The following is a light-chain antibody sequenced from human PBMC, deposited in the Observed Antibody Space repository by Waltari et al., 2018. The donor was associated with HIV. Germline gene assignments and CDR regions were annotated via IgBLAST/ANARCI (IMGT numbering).Light chain of an antibody. CDR3: CSYAGSSTPVV. CDR2: DGS. J-gene: IGLJ2*01. CDR1: CSDVGRYNL. V-gene: IGLV2-23*01. Sequence: QSALTQPASVSGSPGQSFTISFPGTCSDVGRYNLVSWYQQHPGNAPKLMISDGSKRPSGVSNRFSGSKSGNTASLTISGLQAEDEADYYCCSYAGSSTPVVFGGGTKLTVL.